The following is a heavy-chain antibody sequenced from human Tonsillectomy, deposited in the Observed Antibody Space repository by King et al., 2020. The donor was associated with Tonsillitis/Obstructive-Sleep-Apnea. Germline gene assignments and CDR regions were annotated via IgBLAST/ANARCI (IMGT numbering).Heavy chain of an antibody. Sequence: VQLQESGPGLVKPSQTLSLTCTVSGGSISSGGYYWSWIRQHPGKGLEWIGYIYYSGSTYYNPSLKSLVTISADTSKNQFSLKLSSVTAADTAVYYCARAKYSVAGFDYWGQGTLVTVSS. V-gene: IGHV4-31*01. J-gene: IGHJ4*02. D-gene: IGHD6-19*01. CDR3: ARAKYSVAGFDY. CDR2: IYYSGST. CDR1: GGSISSGGYY.